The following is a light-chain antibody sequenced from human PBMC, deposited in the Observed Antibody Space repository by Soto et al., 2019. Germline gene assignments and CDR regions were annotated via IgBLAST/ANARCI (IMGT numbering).Light chain of an antibody. CDR3: NSYTSSSTVV. J-gene: IGLJ2*01. V-gene: IGLV2-14*03. CDR2: DVS. Sequence: QSALTQPASVSGSPGQPITISCTGTSSDVGGYDYVSWYQQHPGKAPKLMIYDVSSRPSGVSNRFSGSRSGSTASLTISGLQAEDEADYYCNSYTSSSTVVFGGGTQLTVL. CDR1: SSDVGGYDY.